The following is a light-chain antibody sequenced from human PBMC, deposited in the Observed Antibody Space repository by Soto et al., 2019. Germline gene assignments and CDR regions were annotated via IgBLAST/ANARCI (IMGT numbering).Light chain of an antibody. Sequence: IQLRKSLYTLAARVRDRITITCRASQSISRWLAWYQQKPGKAPKLLIYKASNLESGVPSRFSARGSGTEFTLSISSLQPDDFATYYCQQYSSYWTFCQVTIVDIK. CDR3: QQYSSYWT. CDR1: QSISRW. CDR2: KAS. V-gene: IGKV1-5*03. J-gene: IGKJ1*01.